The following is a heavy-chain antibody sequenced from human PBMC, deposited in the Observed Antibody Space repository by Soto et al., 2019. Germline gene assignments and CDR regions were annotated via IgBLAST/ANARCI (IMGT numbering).Heavy chain of an antibody. D-gene: IGHD3-3*01. V-gene: IGHV4-59*01. CDR1: GGSISSYY. CDR3: ARVSRDFWSGYPSYYFDY. Sequence: SETLSLTCTVSGGSISSYYWSWIRQPPGKGLEWIGYIYYSGSTNYNPSLKSRVTISVDTSKNQFSLKLGSVTAADTAVYYCARVSRDFWSGYPSYYFDYWGQGTLVTVSS. CDR2: IYYSGST. J-gene: IGHJ4*02.